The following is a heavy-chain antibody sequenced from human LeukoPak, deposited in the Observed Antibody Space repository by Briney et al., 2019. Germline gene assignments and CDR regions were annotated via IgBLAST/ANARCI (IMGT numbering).Heavy chain of an antibody. D-gene: IGHD5-12*01. J-gene: IGHJ6*02. CDR3: ARDGQGHIVATIDLDYYYGMDV. CDR2: IIPIFGIA. CDR1: GGTFSSYG. Sequence: SVKVSCKASGGTFSSYGISWVRQAPGQGLEWMGRIIPIFGIANYAQKFQGRATNTADKSTTTAYMELSSLRSDDTAVYYCARDGQGHIVATIDLDYYYGMDVWGQGTTVTVSS. V-gene: IGHV1-69*04.